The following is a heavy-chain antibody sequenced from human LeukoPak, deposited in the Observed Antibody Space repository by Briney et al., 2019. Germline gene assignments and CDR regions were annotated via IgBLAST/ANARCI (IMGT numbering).Heavy chain of an antibody. V-gene: IGHV3-7*01. CDR2: IKQDGSEK. CDR3: ARDTDVDY. Sequence: GGSLRLSCAASGFTFSIYWMSWVRQAPGKGLEWVANIKQDGSEKYYVDSVKGRFTISRDNAKNSLYLQMNRLRAEDTAVYYCARDTDVDYWGQGTLVTVSS. CDR1: GFTFSIYW. J-gene: IGHJ4*02.